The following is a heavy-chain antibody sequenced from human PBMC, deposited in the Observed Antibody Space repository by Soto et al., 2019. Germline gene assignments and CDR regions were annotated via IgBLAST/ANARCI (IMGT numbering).Heavy chain of an antibody. CDR1: GYTFTSYA. J-gene: IGHJ6*02. CDR2: IIPIFGTA. D-gene: IGHD1-26*01. CDR3: ARHSGSYFPHDYYYYGMDV. V-gene: IGHV1-69*13. Sequence: QVQLVQSGAEVKKPGASVKVSCKASGYTFTSYAISWVRQAPGQGLEWMGGIIPIFGTANYAQKFQGRVTITADESTSTAYMELSSLRSEDTAVYYCARHSGSYFPHDYYYYGMDVWGQGTTVTVSS.